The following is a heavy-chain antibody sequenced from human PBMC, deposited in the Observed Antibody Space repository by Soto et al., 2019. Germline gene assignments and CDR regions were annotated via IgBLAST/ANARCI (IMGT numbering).Heavy chain of an antibody. CDR1: GFKFSNYA. Sequence: GGSLRLSCAASGFKFSNYAMSWVRQAPGKGLEWVSLISATGGGTYYADSVKGRFTISRDNSHNTLYLQVHSLTAEDTAVYYCAKDRRAGGNSAFYFDFWGQGAQVTVS. J-gene: IGHJ4*02. CDR2: ISATGGGT. D-gene: IGHD3-16*01. CDR3: AKDRRAGGNSAFYFDF. V-gene: IGHV3-23*01.